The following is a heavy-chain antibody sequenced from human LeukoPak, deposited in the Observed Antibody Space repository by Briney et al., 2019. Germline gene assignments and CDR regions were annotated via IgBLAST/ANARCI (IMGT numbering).Heavy chain of an antibody. CDR1: GFTFSTYS. V-gene: IGHV3-21*01. CDR2: MSSGSSFI. J-gene: IGHJ3*02. Sequence: PGGSLRLSCAASGFTFSTYSMNWVRQAPGKGLEWVSSMSSGSSFIYYADSVKGRFTISRDNAKNSLYLQMNSLRAEDTAVYYCARDLIIWGASLLGAFDIWGQGTMVTVSS. D-gene: IGHD3-16*01. CDR3: ARDLIIWGASLLGAFDI.